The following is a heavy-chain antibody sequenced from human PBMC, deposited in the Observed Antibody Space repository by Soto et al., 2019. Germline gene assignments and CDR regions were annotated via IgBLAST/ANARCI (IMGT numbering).Heavy chain of an antibody. V-gene: IGHV4-59*01. Sequence: PSETLSLTCTVSGGSISSYYWSWIRQPPGKGQEWIGYIYYSGSTNYNPPLKSRVTISVDTSKNQFSLKLSSVTAADTAVYYCARDSADYGDYENIWGDYYYGMDVWGQGTTVTVSS. CDR1: GGSISSYY. CDR3: ARDSADYGDYENIWGDYYYGMDV. D-gene: IGHD4-17*01. J-gene: IGHJ6*02. CDR2: IYYSGST.